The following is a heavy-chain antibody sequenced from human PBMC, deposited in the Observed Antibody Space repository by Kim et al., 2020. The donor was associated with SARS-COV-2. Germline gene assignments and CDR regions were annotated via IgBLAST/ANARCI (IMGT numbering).Heavy chain of an antibody. Sequence: GGSLRLSCATSGFTFSNYAMHWVRRAPDKGLEWVALIWYDGSNKYYANSVKGRFSISRDNSKNTLYLQMNSLRADDTAVYYCATAADHYGLARQDYWGRGTLVTVSS. J-gene: IGHJ4*02. CDR1: GFTFSNYA. CDR2: IWYDGSNK. V-gene: IGHV3-33*01. CDR3: ATAADHYGLARQDY. D-gene: IGHD3-10*01.